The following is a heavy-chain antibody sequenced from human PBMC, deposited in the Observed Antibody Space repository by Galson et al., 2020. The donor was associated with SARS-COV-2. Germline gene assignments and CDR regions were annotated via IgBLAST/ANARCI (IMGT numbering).Heavy chain of an antibody. J-gene: IGHJ3*02. CDR2: IWYDGSNK. CDR3: ARAEMYYDYVWGSYRYYAFDI. CDR1: GFTFSSYG. Sequence: TGGSLRLSCAASGFTFSSYGMHWVRQAPGKGLEWEAVIWYDGSNKYYADSAKGRFTISRDNSKNTLYLQMNSLRAEDAAVYYCARAEMYYDYVWGSYRYYAFDIWGQGTMVTVSS. D-gene: IGHD3-16*02. V-gene: IGHV3-33*01.